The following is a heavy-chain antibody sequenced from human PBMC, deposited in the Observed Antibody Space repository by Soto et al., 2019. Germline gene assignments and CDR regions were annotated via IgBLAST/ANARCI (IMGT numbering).Heavy chain of an antibody. J-gene: IGHJ5*02. CDR2: ISSYNGNT. D-gene: IGHD6-19*01. Sequence: GASVKVSCKASGCTFTSYGISWVRQAPGQGPEWMGWISSYNGNTNYAQKLQDRVTMTTDTSTSTAYMELRSLRSDDTAVYYCARDLVLAVAGSDNWFDPWGQGTLVTVSS. V-gene: IGHV1-18*04. CDR3: ARDLVLAVAGSDNWFDP. CDR1: GCTFTSYG.